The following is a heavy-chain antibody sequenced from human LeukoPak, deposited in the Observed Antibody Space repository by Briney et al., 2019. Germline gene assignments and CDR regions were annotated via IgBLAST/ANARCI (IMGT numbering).Heavy chain of an antibody. CDR2: IYYTGST. CDR3: ARGLYGSGTYQYDY. D-gene: IGHD3-10*01. CDR1: GGSISSYF. V-gene: IGHV4-59*01. J-gene: IGHJ4*02. Sequence: RASETLSLTCTVSGGSISSYFWSWIRQPPGKGLEWIGYIYYTGSTNYNPSLKSRVTISVDTSKNQFSLKLSSVTAADTAVYYCARGLYGSGTYQYDYWGRGTLVTVSS.